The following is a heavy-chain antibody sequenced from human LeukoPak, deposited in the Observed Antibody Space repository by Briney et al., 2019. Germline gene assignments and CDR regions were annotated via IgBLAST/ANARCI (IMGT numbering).Heavy chain of an antibody. CDR2: FDPEDGET. CDR3: ATVVKDRYYYYYGMDV. Sequence: ASVKVSCKVSGYTLTELSMHWVRQAPGKGLEWMGGFDPEDGETIYAQKFQGRVTMTEDTSTDTAYMELSSLRSEDTAVYHCATVVKDRYYYYYGMDVWGQGTTVTVSS. V-gene: IGHV1-24*01. J-gene: IGHJ6*02. CDR1: GYTLTELS.